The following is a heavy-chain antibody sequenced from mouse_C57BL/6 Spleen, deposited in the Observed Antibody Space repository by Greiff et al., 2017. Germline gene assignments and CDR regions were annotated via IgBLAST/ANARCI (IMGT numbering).Heavy chain of an antibody. CDR2: IHPSSGST. CDR3: ARAEGRFDY. CDR1: GYTFTSYW. V-gene: IGHV1-64*01. J-gene: IGHJ2*01. Sequence: QVQLQQPGAELVKPGASVKLSCKASGYTFTSYWMHWVKQRPGQGLEWIGMIHPSSGSTNYNEKFKSKATLTVDKSSSTAYMQLSSLATEDAAGNYGARAEGRFDYWGQGTTRTVSS.